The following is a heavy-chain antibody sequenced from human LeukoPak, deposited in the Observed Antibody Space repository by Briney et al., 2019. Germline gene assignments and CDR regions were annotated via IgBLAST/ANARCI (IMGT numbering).Heavy chain of an antibody. V-gene: IGHV4-30-2*01. J-gene: IGHJ3*02. CDR1: GGSISSGGYY. Sequence: SQTLSLTCTVSGGSISSGGYYWSWIRQPPGKGLEWIGEINHSGSTNYNPSLKSRVTISVDTSKNQFSLKLSSVTAADTAVYYCARWPRWKQLWTRGGAFNTWGQGTMVTVS. CDR3: ARWPRWKQLWTRGGAFNT. D-gene: IGHD5-18*01. CDR2: INHSGST.